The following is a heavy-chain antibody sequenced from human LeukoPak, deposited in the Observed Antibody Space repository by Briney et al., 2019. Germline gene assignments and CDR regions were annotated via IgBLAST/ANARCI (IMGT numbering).Heavy chain of an antibody. J-gene: IGHJ4*02. Sequence: PGGSLRLSCAASGFSVRTTYMSWVRQAPGKGLEWVSVLYTGGGTDHADSVKGRFTISRDNSKNTLYLQMNSLRAEDTAVYYCAKDYDGYNNSMRDYWGQGTLVTVSS. V-gene: IGHV3-53*05. D-gene: IGHD5-24*01. CDR3: AKDYDGYNNSMRDY. CDR1: GFSVRTTY. CDR2: LYTGGGT.